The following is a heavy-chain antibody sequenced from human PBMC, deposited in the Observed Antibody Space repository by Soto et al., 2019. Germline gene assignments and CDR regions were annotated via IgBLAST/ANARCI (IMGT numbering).Heavy chain of an antibody. Sequence: GGSLRLSCAASGFTFSSYAMHWVRQAPGRGLEWVAVISYDGSNKYYADSVKGRSTISRDNSKNTLYLQMNSLRAEDTAVYYCARDDSEYCISTSCYLDAFDIWGQGTMVTVSS. CDR2: ISYDGSNK. D-gene: IGHD2-2*01. CDR3: ARDDSEYCISTSCYLDAFDI. V-gene: IGHV3-30-3*01. CDR1: GFTFSSYA. J-gene: IGHJ3*02.